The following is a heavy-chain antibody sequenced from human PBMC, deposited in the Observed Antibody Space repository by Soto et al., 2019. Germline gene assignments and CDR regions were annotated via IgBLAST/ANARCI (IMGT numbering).Heavy chain of an antibody. D-gene: IGHD3-10*01. CDR2: ISANNGNT. CDR3: ARAGSSLGYAMDV. Sequence: ASVKVSCKASGYTFTNYGISWVRQAPGQGLEWMGWISANNGNTHYAQKFQGRVTMTTETSTSTVYMEPRSLRSDDTAVYYCARAGSSLGYAMDVWGRGTTVTVSS. CDR1: GYTFTNYG. V-gene: IGHV1-18*04. J-gene: IGHJ6*02.